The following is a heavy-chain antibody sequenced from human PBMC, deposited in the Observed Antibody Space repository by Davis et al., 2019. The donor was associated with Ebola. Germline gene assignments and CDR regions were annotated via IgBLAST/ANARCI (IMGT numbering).Heavy chain of an antibody. D-gene: IGHD7-27*01. J-gene: IGHJ4*02. Sequence: SSVNVSCKASVGTFSSYAINWVRQAPGQGLEWMGAIIPLVGTTNYAQNFQGRVRITADESTSTAYMELSSLGSEDPAVYYCAREASLNWGSFDYWGQGTLVTVSS. CDR3: AREASLNWGSFDY. V-gene: IGHV1-69*13. CDR2: IIPLVGTT. CDR1: VGTFSSYA.